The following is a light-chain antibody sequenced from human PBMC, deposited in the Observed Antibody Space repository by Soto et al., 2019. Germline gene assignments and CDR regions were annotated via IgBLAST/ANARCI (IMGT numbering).Light chain of an antibody. CDR2: GAS. Sequence: IVLAQPPVTLCLSPGERATLSCRASQSVSSSYLAWYQQKPGQAPRLLIYGASSRATGIPDRFSGSGSGTDFTLTISRLEPEDFAVYYCQQYDNSPLTFGGGTKVDIK. CDR3: QQYDNSPLT. V-gene: IGKV3-20*01. CDR1: QSVSSSY. J-gene: IGKJ4*01.